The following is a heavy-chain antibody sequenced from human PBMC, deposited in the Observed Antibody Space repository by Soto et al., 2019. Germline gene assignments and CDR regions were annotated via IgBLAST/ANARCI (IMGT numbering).Heavy chain of an antibody. CDR3: AHRPRDDFWSGLFDY. V-gene: IGHV2-5*01. CDR2: IYWNDDN. Sequence: QITLKESGPTLVKPTQTLTLTCTFSGFSLSTSGVGVGWIRQPQGKALEWLALIYWNDDNRYSPSLKSRLTITKDTSKNQVVLTMTNMDPVDTATYYCAHRPRDDFWSGLFDYWGQGTLVTVSS. CDR1: GFSLSTSGVG. D-gene: IGHD3-3*01. J-gene: IGHJ4*02.